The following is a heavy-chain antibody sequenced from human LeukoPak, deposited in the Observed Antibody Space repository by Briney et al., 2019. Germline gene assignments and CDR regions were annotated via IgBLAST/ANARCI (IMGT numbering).Heavy chain of an antibody. V-gene: IGHV3-23*01. CDR1: GFTFDSYA. D-gene: IGHD2-2*01. J-gene: IGHJ4*02. Sequence: GGSLRLSCAASGFTFDSYAMSWVRQAPGKGLKWVSAIRGSGRSTYYADSVKGRFTISRDNSKNTLYLQMNSLRAEDTAVYYCAKGSPLGYCSSTSCYPLDYWGQGTLITVSS. CDR2: IRGSGRST. CDR3: AKGSPLGYCSSTSCYPLDY.